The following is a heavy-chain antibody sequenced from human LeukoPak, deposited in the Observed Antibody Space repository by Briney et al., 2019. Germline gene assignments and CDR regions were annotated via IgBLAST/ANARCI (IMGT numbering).Heavy chain of an antibody. J-gene: IGHJ6*03. CDR2: ISSSSSYI. Sequence: RTGGSLRLSCAASGFTFSSYSMNWVRQAPGKGLEWVSSISSSSSYIYYADSVKGRFTISRDNAKNSLYLQMNSLRAEDTAVYYCARDPGSSWSFSYYYYYMDVGGKGTTVTVSS. V-gene: IGHV3-21*01. CDR3: ARDPGSSWSFSYYYYYMDV. CDR1: GFTFSSYS. D-gene: IGHD6-13*01.